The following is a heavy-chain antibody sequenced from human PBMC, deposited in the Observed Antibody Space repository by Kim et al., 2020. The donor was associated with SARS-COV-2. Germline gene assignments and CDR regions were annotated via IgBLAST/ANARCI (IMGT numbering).Heavy chain of an antibody. V-gene: IGHV4-30-2*01. D-gene: IGHD3-10*01. CDR1: GGSISSGGYS. Sequence: SETLSLTCAVSGGSISSGGYSWSWIRQPPGKGLEWIGYIYYSGSTYYNPSLKSRVTISVDSAQNQFSLKLSSVTAADTAVYYCARGSAVVRGAHFDYWGQGTLVTVSS. J-gene: IGHJ4*02. CDR3: ARGSAVVRGAHFDY. CDR2: IYYSGST.